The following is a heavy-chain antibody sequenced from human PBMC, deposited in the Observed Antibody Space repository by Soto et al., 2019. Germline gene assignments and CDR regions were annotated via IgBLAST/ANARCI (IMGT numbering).Heavy chain of an antibody. J-gene: IGHJ4*02. D-gene: IGHD3-22*01. CDR3: AKDPGSGYFFDY. Sequence: PGGSLRLSCAASGFSFGGYGMAWVRQAPGKGLEWVSAISGSGGSTYYADSVKGRFTISRDNSKNTLYLQMNSLRAEDTAVYYCAKDPGSGYFFDYWGQGTLVTVSS. CDR2: ISGSGGST. CDR1: GFSFGGYG. V-gene: IGHV3-23*01.